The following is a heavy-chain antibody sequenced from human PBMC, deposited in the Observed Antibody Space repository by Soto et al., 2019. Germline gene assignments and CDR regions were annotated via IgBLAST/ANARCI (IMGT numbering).Heavy chain of an antibody. CDR2: IYYSGST. Sequence: SETLSLTCTVSGCSISSCGYYWSWIRQHPGKGLEWIGYIYYSGSTYYNPSLKSRVTISVDTSKNQFSLKLSSVTAADTAVYYCAGSRAYYYYGMDVWGQGTTVTVSS. CDR1: GCSISSCGYY. V-gene: IGHV4-31*03. J-gene: IGHJ6*02. CDR3: AGSRAYYYYGMDV.